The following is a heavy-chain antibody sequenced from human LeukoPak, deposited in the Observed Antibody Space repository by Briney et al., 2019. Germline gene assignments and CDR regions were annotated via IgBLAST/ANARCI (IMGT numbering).Heavy chain of an antibody. D-gene: IGHD6-19*01. CDR1: GGSISSDNW. V-gene: IGHV4-4*02. J-gene: IGHJ4*02. Sequence: SETLSLTCAVSGGSISSDNWWIWVRQPPGKGLEWIGEIYHSGRANYNPSLKSRVNMSVDKSKNQFSLSLSSVTAAGTAVYHCARGLYGSDSYWGQGNLVTVSS. CDR2: IYHSGRA. CDR3: ARGLYGSDSY.